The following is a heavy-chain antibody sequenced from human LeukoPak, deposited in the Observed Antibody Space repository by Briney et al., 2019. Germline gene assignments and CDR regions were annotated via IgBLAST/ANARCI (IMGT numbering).Heavy chain of an antibody. CDR1: GFTFSSYA. J-gene: IGHJ6*03. V-gene: IGHV3-23*01. Sequence: PGGSLRLSCAASGFTFSSYAMSWVRQAPGKGLEWVSAISGVGGSTFYADSVKGRFTISRDNSQNTLYLQMNSLRAEDTAVYYCAKVGSTVTTYYYYMDVWGKGTTVAVSS. CDR3: AKVGSTVTTYYYYMDV. CDR2: ISGVGGST. D-gene: IGHD4-11*01.